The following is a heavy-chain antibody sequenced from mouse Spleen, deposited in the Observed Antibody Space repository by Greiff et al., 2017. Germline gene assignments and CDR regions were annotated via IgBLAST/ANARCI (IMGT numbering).Heavy chain of an antibody. CDR2: IHPNSGST. Sequence: QVQLQQPGAELVKPGASVKLSCKASGYTFTSYWMHWVKQRPGQGLEWIGMIHPNSGSTNYNEKFKSKATLTVDKSSSTAYMQLRSLTSEDSAVYYCERAELLRYLYYFDHWGQGTTLTVSS. CDR1: GYTFTSYW. D-gene: IGHD1-1*01. J-gene: IGHJ2*01. V-gene: IGHV1-64*01. CDR3: ERAELLRYLYYFDH.